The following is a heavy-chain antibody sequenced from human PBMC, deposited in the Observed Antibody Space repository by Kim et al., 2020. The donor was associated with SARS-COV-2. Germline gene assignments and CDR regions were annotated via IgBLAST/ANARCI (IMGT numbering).Heavy chain of an antibody. V-gene: IGHV3-30*04. CDR3: ARELTWIQLWYADYYFD. CDR2: ISYDGSNK. D-gene: IGHD5-18*01. Sequence: GGSLRLSCAASGFTFSSYAMHWVRQAPGKGLEWVAVISYDGSNKYYADSVKGRFTISRDNSKNTLYLQMNSLRAEDTAVYYCARELTWIQLWYADYYFD. J-gene: IGHJ4*01. CDR1: GFTFSSYA.